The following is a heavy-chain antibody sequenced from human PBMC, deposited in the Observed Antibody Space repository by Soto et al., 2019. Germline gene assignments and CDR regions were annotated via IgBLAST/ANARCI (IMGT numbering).Heavy chain of an antibody. CDR3: ARGRSGLTRLDY. J-gene: IGHJ4*02. D-gene: IGHD3-3*01. V-gene: IGHV3-30*04. CDR1: GFTFSSYA. CDR2: ISYDGRNK. Sequence: GGSLRLSCAASGFTFSSYAMHWVRQAPGKGLEWVAVISYDGRNKYYADSVKGRFTISGENSKNTLYMRMNSLRAEDTAVYYCARGRSGLTRLDYWAQGTLVPVSS.